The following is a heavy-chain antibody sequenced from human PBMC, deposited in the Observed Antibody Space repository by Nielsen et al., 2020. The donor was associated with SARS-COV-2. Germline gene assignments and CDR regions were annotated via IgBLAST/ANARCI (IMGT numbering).Heavy chain of an antibody. V-gene: IGHV3-74*01. CDR1: EFTFSTYW. Sequence: GESLKISCAASEFTFSTYWMHWVRQAPGKGLVWISRINSDGSTTTYADSVQGRFTISRDNAKNTLYLQMNSLRTEDTAVYYCAKVGPSHSNYRYFDYWGQGTLVTVSS. J-gene: IGHJ4*02. CDR3: AKVGPSHSNYRYFDY. CDR2: INSDGSTT. D-gene: IGHD4-11*01.